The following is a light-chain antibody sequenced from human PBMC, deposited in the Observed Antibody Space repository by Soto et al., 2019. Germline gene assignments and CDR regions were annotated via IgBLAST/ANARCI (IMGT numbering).Light chain of an antibody. Sequence: QSALNQPASVSGSPGQSITISCTGTSSDVGGYNYVSWYQHHPGKAPKLIIYDVSNRPSGVSIRFSGSKSDNTASLPISGLQPEDEADYHCSSYTTSNTSQIVFGTGTKLTVL. J-gene: IGLJ1*01. CDR1: SSDVGGYNY. V-gene: IGLV2-14*03. CDR3: SSYTTSNTSQIV. CDR2: DVS.